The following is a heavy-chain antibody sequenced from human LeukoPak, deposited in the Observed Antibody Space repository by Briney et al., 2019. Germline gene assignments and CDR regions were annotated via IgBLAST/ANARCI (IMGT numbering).Heavy chain of an antibody. V-gene: IGHV1-69*06. J-gene: IGHJ5*02. Sequence: SVKVSCKASGGTFSSYAISWVRQAPGQGLEWMGGIIPIFGTADYAQKFQGRVTITADKSTSTAYMELSSLRSEDTAVYYCARDCSSTSCSSFDPWGQGTLVTVSS. D-gene: IGHD2-2*01. CDR1: GGTFSSYA. CDR2: IIPIFGTA. CDR3: ARDCSSTSCSSFDP.